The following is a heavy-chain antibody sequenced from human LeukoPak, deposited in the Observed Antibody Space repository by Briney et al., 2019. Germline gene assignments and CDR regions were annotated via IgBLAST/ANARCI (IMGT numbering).Heavy chain of an antibody. D-gene: IGHD3-22*01. CDR3: AVNYYDLSTSDY. CDR1: GYTFTSYG. Sequence: ASVKVSCKASGYTFTSYGISWVRQAPGQGLEWMGWISAYNGNTNYAQKLQGRVTMTTDTSTSTAYIELRSLRSDDTAVYYCAVNYYDLSTSDYWGQGTLVTVSS. J-gene: IGHJ4*02. CDR2: ISAYNGNT. V-gene: IGHV1-18*01.